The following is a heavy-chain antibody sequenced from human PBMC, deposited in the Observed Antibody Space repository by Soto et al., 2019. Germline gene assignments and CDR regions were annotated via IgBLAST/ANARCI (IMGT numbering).Heavy chain of an antibody. CDR3: ARETDSGSYFTDY. J-gene: IGHJ4*02. D-gene: IGHD1-26*01. V-gene: IGHV3-30-3*01. CDR1: GFTFSSYA. Sequence: GGSLRLSCAASGFTFSSYAMHWVRQAPGKGLEWVAVISYDGSNKYYADSVKGRFTISRDNSKNTLYLQMNSLRAEDTAVYYCARETDSGSYFTDYWGQGTLVTVSS. CDR2: ISYDGSNK.